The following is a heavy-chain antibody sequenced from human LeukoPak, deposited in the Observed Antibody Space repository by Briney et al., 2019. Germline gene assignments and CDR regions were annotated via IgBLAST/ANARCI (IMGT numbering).Heavy chain of an antibody. Sequence: GESLKISCKGSGYSFTSYWIGWVRQMPGKGLEWMGIIYPGDSDTRYSPSFQGQVTISADKSTSTAYLQWSSLKASDTAMYYCARQEYSGSYSHRWFDPWGQGTLVTVSS. D-gene: IGHD1-26*01. V-gene: IGHV5-51*01. CDR2: IYPGDSDT. CDR3: ARQEYSGSYSHRWFDP. CDR1: GYSFTSYW. J-gene: IGHJ5*02.